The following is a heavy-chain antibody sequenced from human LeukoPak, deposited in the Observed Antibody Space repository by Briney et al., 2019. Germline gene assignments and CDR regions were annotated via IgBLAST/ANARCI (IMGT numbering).Heavy chain of an antibody. V-gene: IGHV5-51*01. J-gene: IGHJ4*02. Sequence: GESLKISCKGGGYSFTNYWIVWVRQMPGKGLEWMGIIYPGDSDTRYSPSFQGQVTISADKSISTAYLQWSSLKASDTAMYYRARQEGGGGSYPEYWGQGTLVTVSS. CDR1: GYSFTNYW. CDR2: IYPGDSDT. D-gene: IGHD2-15*01. CDR3: ARQEGGGGSYPEY.